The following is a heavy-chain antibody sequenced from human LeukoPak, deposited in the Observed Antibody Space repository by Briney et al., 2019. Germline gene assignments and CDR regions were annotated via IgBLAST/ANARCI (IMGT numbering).Heavy chain of an antibody. J-gene: IGHJ6*03. CDR1: GYTFTGYY. Sequence: ASVKVSCKASGYTFTGYYMHWVRHAPGQGLEWMGWINPNSGGTNYAQKFQGRVTMTRDTSISTAYMELSRLRSDDTAVYYCARGHNLYDFWSGYFYYYYMDVWGKGTTVTVSS. V-gene: IGHV1-2*02. D-gene: IGHD3-3*01. CDR3: ARGHNLYDFWSGYFYYYYMDV. CDR2: INPNSGGT.